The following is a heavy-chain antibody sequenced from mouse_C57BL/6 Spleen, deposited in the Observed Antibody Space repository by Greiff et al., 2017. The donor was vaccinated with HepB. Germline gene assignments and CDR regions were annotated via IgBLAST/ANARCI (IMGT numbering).Heavy chain of an antibody. CDR3: AREGAYYSNWFAY. V-gene: IGHV1-53*01. D-gene: IGHD2-5*01. Sequence: VQLQQPGTELVKPGASVKLSCKASGYTFTSYWMHWVKQRPGQGLEWIGNINPSNGGTNYNEKFKSKATRTVDKSSSTAYMQLSSLTSEDSAVYYCAREGAYYSNWFAYWGQGTLVTVSA. CDR2: INPSNGGT. CDR1: GYTFTSYW. J-gene: IGHJ3*01.